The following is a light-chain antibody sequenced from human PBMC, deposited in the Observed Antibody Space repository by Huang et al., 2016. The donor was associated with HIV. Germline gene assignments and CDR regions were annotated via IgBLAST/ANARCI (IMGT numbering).Light chain of an antibody. CDR2: AAS. CDR1: QDIRND. Sequence: AIQMTQSPSSLSSSVGDRVTITCRARQDIRNDLVWYQQKPGKAPKFLIYAASNLQNGVPSRFSGSGSGTFFTLTIRSLQPEDFATYYCLQDYSYPRTFGQGTKVEVK. V-gene: IGKV1-6*01. J-gene: IGKJ1*01. CDR3: LQDYSYPRT.